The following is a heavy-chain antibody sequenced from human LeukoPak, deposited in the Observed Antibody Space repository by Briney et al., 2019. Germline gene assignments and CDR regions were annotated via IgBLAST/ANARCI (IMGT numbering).Heavy chain of an antibody. V-gene: IGHV3-30-3*01. CDR3: ARSSVMYDAFDI. Sequence: GRSLRLSCAASGFTFSSYAMHWVRQAPGKGLEWVAVISYDGSNKYYADSVKGRFTISRDNSKNTLYLQMNSLRAEDTAVYYCARSSVMYDAFDIWGQGTMVTVSS. CDR1: GFTFSSYA. D-gene: IGHD2-21*01. J-gene: IGHJ3*02. CDR2: ISYDGSNK.